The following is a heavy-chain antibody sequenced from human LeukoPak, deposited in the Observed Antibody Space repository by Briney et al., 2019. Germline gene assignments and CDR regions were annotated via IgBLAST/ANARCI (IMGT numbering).Heavy chain of an antibody. J-gene: IGHJ4*02. D-gene: IGHD2-15*01. V-gene: IGHV1-46*01. CDR1: GYTLTTYY. CDR3: ARRYCSGGSCSFEY. CDR2: INPSGGST. Sequence: ASVKVSCKAFGYTLTTYYMHWARQAPGQGLEWMGIINPSGGSTFYAQKFQGRVTMTRDTSTSTVYMELSSLRSEDTAVYYCARRYCSGGSCSFEYWGQGTLVTVSS.